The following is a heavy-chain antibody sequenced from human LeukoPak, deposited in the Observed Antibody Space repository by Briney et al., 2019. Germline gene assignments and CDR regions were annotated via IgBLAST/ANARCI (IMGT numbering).Heavy chain of an antibody. CDR1: GFTFSSYG. CDR2: ISYDGSNE. CDR3: AKPYGDRSYYFDY. J-gene: IGHJ4*02. V-gene: IGHV3-30*18. Sequence: GGSLRLSCAASGFTFSSYGMHWVRQAPGKGLEWVAVISYDGSNEYYADSVKGRFTISRDNSKNTLYLQMNSLRAEDTAVYYCAKPYGDRSYYFDYWGQGTLVTVSS. D-gene: IGHD4-17*01.